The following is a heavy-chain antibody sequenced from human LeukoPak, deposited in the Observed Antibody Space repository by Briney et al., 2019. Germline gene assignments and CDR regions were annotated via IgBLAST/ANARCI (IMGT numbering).Heavy chain of an antibody. CDR3: ARDPLTYYYGSGSYYAGLDY. CDR2: ISSSSSYI. J-gene: IGHJ4*02. Sequence: ETLSLTCTVSGGSISSYYWSWVRQAPGKGLEWVSSISSSSSYIYYADSVKGRFTISRDNAKNSLYLQMNSLRAEDTAVYYCARDPLTYYYGSGSYYAGLDYWGQGTLVTVSS. V-gene: IGHV3-21*01. CDR1: GGSISSYY. D-gene: IGHD3-10*01.